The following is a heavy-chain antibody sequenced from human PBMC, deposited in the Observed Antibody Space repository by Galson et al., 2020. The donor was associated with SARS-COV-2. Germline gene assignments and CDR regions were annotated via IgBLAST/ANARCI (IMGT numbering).Heavy chain of an antibody. J-gene: IGHJ4*02. CDR2: ISTQSGNT. D-gene: IGHD5-18*01. CDR3: GRGGYINGYDY. V-gene: IGHV1-18*01. Sequence: ASVKVSCKASGYTFSTYDISWVRQAPGQGLEWMGWISTQSGNTNYAQKLQGRVTLTTDTSTSTAYMELRSLRSDDTGVYYCGRGGYINGYDYWGQGSLVTVSS. CDR1: GYTFSTYD.